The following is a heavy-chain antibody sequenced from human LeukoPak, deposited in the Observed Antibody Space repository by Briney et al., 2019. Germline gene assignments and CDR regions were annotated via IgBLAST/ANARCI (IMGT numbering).Heavy chain of an antibody. D-gene: IGHD5-18*01. V-gene: IGHV4-59*12. CDR2: IYYSGST. J-gene: IGHJ6*03. CDR3: ARIVVGYSYGYGYYYYMDV. Sequence: SETLSLTCTVSGVSISSYYWSWIRQPPGKGLEWIGYIYYSGSTNYNSSLKSRVTMSVDTSKNQFSLKLSSVTAADTAVYYCARIVVGYSYGYGYYYYMDVWGKGTTVTISS. CDR1: GVSISSYY.